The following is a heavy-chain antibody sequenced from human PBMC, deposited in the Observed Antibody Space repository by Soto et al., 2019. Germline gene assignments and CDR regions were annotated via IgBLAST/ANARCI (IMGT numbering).Heavy chain of an antibody. CDR1: GFTFSSYA. V-gene: IGHV3-23*01. J-gene: IGHJ4*02. CDR3: AKDLGDFWSGYYPPVDY. CDR2: ISVSGGGT. D-gene: IGHD3-3*01. Sequence: EVQLLDSGGGLVQPGGSLRLSCAASGFTFSSYAMSWVRQAPGKGLEWVSTISVSGGGTYYADSVKGRFTVSRDNSKNTLYLQMNSLRAEDTAVYYCAKDLGDFWSGYYPPVDYWGQGTLVTVSS.